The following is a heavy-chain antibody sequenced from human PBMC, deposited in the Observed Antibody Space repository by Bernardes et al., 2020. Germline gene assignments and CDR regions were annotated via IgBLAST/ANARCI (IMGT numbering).Heavy chain of an antibody. D-gene: IGHD6-6*01. Sequence: SETLSLTCTVSGGSVRSGSYYWSWIRQPPGKGLEWIGYIYYSGSTNYNPSLKSRVTISVDTSKNQFSLKLSSVTAADTAVYYCARGIHIAARRSSFDYWGQGTLVTVSS. CDR1: GGSVRSGSYY. V-gene: IGHV4-61*01. CDR3: ARGIHIAARRSSFDY. CDR2: IYYSGST. J-gene: IGHJ4*02.